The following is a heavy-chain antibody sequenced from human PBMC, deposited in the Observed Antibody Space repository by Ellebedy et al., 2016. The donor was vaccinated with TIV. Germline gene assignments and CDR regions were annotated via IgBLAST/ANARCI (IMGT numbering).Heavy chain of an antibody. Sequence: GESLKISCAASGFTFSNYWMSWVRQAPGKGLEWVANIKEDGSENYYVDSVKGRFTISRDNAKNSLYLQMNSLRAEDTAEYYCARTYYYDSSGYYLAYWGQGTLVTVSS. CDR1: GFTFSNYW. J-gene: IGHJ4*02. D-gene: IGHD3-22*01. V-gene: IGHV3-7*03. CDR3: ARTYYYDSSGYYLAY. CDR2: IKEDGSEN.